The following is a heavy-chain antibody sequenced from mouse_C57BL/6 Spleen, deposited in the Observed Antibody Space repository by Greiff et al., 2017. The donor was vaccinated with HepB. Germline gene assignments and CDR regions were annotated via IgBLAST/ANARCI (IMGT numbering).Heavy chain of an antibody. D-gene: IGHD2-5*01. CDR1: GYTFTSYT. CDR3: ARESYSNAWFAY. V-gene: IGHV1-4*01. J-gene: IGHJ3*01. Sequence: VQLQQSGAELARPGASVKMSCKASGYTFTSYTMHWVKQRPGQGLEWIGYINPSSGYTKYNQKFKDKATLTADKSSSTAYMQLSSLTSEDSAVYYCARESYSNAWFAYWGQGTLVTVSA. CDR2: INPSSGYT.